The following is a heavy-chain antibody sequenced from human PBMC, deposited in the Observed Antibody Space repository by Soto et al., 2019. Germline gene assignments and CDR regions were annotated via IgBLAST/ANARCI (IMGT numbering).Heavy chain of an antibody. D-gene: IGHD6-19*01. CDR3: AKDLVAVAGTWVVDY. CDR1: GFTFSSYG. J-gene: IGHJ4*02. CDR2: ISYDGSNK. Sequence: QVQLVESGGGVVQPGRSLRLSCAASGFTFSSYGMHWVRQAPGKGLEWVAVISYDGSNKYYADSVKGRFTISRDNSKNTLYLQMNSLRAEDTAVYYCAKDLVAVAGTWVVDYWGQGTLVTVSS. V-gene: IGHV3-30*18.